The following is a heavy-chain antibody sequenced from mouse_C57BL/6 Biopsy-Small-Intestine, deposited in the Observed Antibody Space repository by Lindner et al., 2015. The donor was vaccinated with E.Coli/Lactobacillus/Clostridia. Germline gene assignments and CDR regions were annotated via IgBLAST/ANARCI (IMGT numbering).Heavy chain of an antibody. CDR1: GYTFTSYW. CDR3: ARVYYTDSGYFDY. J-gene: IGHJ2*01. CDR2: IDPSDSET. D-gene: IGHD2-13*01. V-gene: IGHV1-74*01. Sequence: VQLQESGAELAKPGASVKMSCKASGYTFTSYWMHWVKQRPGQGLEWIGKIDPSDSETHYNQKFKDKATLTVDKSSSTAYVQLNSLTSEDSAVCYCARVYYTDSGYFDYWGQGTTLTVSS.